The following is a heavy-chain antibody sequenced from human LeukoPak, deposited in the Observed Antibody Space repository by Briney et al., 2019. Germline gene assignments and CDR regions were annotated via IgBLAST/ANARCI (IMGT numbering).Heavy chain of an antibody. J-gene: IGHJ5*02. V-gene: IGHV1-69*05. D-gene: IGHD1-26*01. CDR1: GGTFSSYA. CDR3: AGTYQLVGATGFDWFDP. CDR2: IIPIFGTA. Sequence: ASVKVSCKASGGTFSSYAISWVRQAPGQGLEWMGGIIPIFGTANYAQKFQGRVTITTDESTSTAYMELSSLRSEDTAVYYCAGTYQLVGATGFDWFDPWGQGTLVTVSS.